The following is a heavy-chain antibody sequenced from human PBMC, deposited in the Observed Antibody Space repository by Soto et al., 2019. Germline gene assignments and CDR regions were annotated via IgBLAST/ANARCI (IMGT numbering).Heavy chain of an antibody. J-gene: IGHJ4*02. CDR1: GVSTSNHY. CDR2: IYYRGTT. Sequence: QVQLQESGPGLVKPSETLSLTCSVSGVSTSNHYWTWIRKPPGQGPEWIGCIYYRGTTNDKASFNSRVTTSVDKSKNQFSLKLTSVTTADTAVYYCARGGGSPYHDHEFDYWGQGILVTVSS. D-gene: IGHD2-2*01. CDR3: ARGGGSPYHDHEFDY. V-gene: IGHV4-59*11.